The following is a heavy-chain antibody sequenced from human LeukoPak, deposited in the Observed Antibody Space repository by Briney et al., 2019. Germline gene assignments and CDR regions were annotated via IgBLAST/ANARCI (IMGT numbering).Heavy chain of an antibody. CDR3: ARDTDRDGYSASDAFDI. Sequence: PGGSLRLSCAASGFTFSSYAMHWVRQAPGKGLEWVAVISYDGSNKYYADSVKGRFTISRDNSKNTLYLQMNSLRAEDTAVYYCARDTDRDGYSASDAFDIWGQGTMVTVSS. J-gene: IGHJ3*02. V-gene: IGHV3-30-3*01. CDR1: GFTFSSYA. D-gene: IGHD5-24*01. CDR2: ISYDGSNK.